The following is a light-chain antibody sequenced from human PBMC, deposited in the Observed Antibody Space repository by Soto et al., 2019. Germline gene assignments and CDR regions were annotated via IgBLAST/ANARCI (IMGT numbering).Light chain of an antibody. Sequence: DIQMSQYPSTLSASVGDRVTITCRASQSISSWLAWYQQKPGKAPKLLIYKASSLESGVPSRFSGSGSGTEFTLTISSLQPDEIATYYCQQYNSYPWTFGQGTKVEIK. CDR3: QQYNSYPWT. J-gene: IGKJ1*01. CDR1: QSISSW. V-gene: IGKV1-5*03. CDR2: KAS.